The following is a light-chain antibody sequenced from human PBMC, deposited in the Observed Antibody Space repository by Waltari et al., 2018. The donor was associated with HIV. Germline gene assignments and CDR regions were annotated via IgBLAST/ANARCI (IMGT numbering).Light chain of an antibody. J-gene: IGKJ1*01. V-gene: IGKV1-5*03. CDR3: QQYSSSWA. Sequence: DVQMTQSPFTLSASVGDRVTITCRASQSFSSWLAWYQQKPGKPPKLLIYKASTLESGVPSRFSGSGSGTEFTLTISGLQPDDFATYFCQQYSSSWAFGQGTKVEI. CDR1: QSFSSW. CDR2: KAS.